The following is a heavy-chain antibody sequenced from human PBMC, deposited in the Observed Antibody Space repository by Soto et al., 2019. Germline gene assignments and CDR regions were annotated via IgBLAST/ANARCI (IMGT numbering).Heavy chain of an antibody. V-gene: IGHV3-23*01. CDR3: ASSQGDDYRNEGQYYYGMYV. CDR1: GFAFSSYA. J-gene: IGHJ6*02. D-gene: IGHD3-16*01. CDR2: ISGSGGGT. Sequence: GGSLRLSCAAPGFAFSSYAMSWVRHAPGKGLEWVSAISGSGGGTYYADSVKGRFTISRDNSKNTLYLQMNSLRAEDTAPYYRASSQGDDYRNEGQYYYGMYVPAQSYTVTVSS.